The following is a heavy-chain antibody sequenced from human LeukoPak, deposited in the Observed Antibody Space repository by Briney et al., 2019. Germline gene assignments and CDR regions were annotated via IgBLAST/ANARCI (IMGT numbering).Heavy chain of an antibody. Sequence: GGSLRLSCAASGFTFSSYSMNWVRQAPGKGLEWVSSISSSSSYIYYADSVKGRFTISRDNAKNSLYLQMNSLRAEDTAVYYCARDRGAVVGAGGFDYWGQGTLVTVSS. J-gene: IGHJ4*02. D-gene: IGHD1-26*01. CDR3: ARDRGAVVGAGGFDY. CDR2: ISSSSSYI. V-gene: IGHV3-21*01. CDR1: GFTFSSYS.